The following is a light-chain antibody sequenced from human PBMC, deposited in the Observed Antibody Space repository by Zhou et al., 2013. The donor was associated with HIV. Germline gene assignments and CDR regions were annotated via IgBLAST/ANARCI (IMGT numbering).Light chain of an antibody. V-gene: IGKV1-39*01. Sequence: DIQMTQSPSSLSASVGDRVTITCRASQSISSYLNWYQQKPGKAPKLLIYAASSLQSGVPSRFSGSGSGTDFTLTISSLQPEDFATYYCQQYYNTPYTFGQGTKLEIK. J-gene: IGKJ2*01. CDR3: QQYYNTPYT. CDR2: AAS. CDR1: QSISSY.